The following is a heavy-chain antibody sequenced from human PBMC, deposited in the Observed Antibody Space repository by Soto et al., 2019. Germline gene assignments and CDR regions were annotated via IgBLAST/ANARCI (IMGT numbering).Heavy chain of an antibody. J-gene: IGHJ4*02. CDR2: IKSKTDGGTT. CDR1: GFTCSNAW. CDR3: TTFLSGNLRGWSLGY. Sequence: PGGSLRLSCAVSGFTCSNAWMNRVRKDPGKGLEWVGRIKSKTDGGTTDYAAPVKGRFTISRDDSKNTLYLQMNSLKTEDTAVYYCTTFLSGNLRGWSLGYWGQGTLVTAPQ. V-gene: IGHV3-15*07. D-gene: IGHD6-19*01.